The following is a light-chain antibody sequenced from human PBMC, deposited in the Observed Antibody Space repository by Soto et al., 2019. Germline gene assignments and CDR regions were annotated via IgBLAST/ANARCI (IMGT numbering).Light chain of an antibody. Sequence: QSVLTQPASVSGSPGHSITISCTGTSSYVGGYNYVSWYQQHPGKAPKLMIYDVSNRPSGVSNRFSGSKSGNTASLTISGLQAEDEADYYCSSYTSSSTRVFGTGTKVTVL. V-gene: IGLV2-14*01. CDR2: DVS. CDR1: SSYVGGYNY. CDR3: SSYTSSSTRV. J-gene: IGLJ1*01.